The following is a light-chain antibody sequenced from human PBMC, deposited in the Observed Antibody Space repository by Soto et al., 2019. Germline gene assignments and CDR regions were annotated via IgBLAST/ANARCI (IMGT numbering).Light chain of an antibody. CDR3: LQHTSYPWT. Sequence: DIQMTQSPSAMSASVGDRVTITFRASQGISKYLAWFQQRPGKVPRRLVYAASSLQSGVPSRFSGSGSGTEFTLTISSLQPEDFGTYYCLQHTSYPWTFGQGTKVEIK. CDR2: AAS. V-gene: IGKV1-17*03. J-gene: IGKJ1*01. CDR1: QGISKY.